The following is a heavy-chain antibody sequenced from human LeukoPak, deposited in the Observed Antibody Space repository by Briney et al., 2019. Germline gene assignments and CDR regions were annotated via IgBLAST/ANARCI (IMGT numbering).Heavy chain of an antibody. CDR2: ISSSGSTI. J-gene: IGHJ5*02. CDR3: ARRVFFGMVRNWFDP. CDR1: GFTFSSYE. Sequence: PGGSLRLSCAASGFTFSSYEMNWVRQAPGKGLEWVSYISSSGSTIYYADSVKGRFTISRDNAKNSLYLQMNSLRAEDAAVYYCARRVFFGMVRNWFDPWGQGTLVTVSS. V-gene: IGHV3-48*03. D-gene: IGHD3-3*01.